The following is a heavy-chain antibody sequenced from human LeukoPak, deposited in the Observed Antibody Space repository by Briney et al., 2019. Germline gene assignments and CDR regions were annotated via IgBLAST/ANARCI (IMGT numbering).Heavy chain of an antibody. CDR2: ISAYNGNT. Sequence: GASVKVSCKASGHTFTNYGITWVRQAPGQGLEWVGWISAYNGNTNYAQKLQGRVTMTTDTSTSTAYMELRSLRSDDTAVYYCARDIYYYDSSGYNDYWGQGTLVTVSS. CDR3: ARDIYYYDSSGYNDY. CDR1: GHTFTNYG. J-gene: IGHJ4*02. V-gene: IGHV1-18*01. D-gene: IGHD3-22*01.